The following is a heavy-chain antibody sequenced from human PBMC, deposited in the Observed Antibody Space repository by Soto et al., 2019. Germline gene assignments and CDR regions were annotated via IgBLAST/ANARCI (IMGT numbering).Heavy chain of an antibody. D-gene: IGHD5-12*01. CDR1: GYTCTSYA. Sequence: QVQLVQCGAEVKKPGASVKVSCKASGYTCTSYAMHWVRQAPGQRLEWMGWINAGNGNTKYSQKFQGRVTITRDTSASTAYMELSSLRSEDTAMYYCARGGDSGYGLGVDYWGQGTLVTVSS. CDR3: ARGGDSGYGLGVDY. J-gene: IGHJ4*02. CDR2: INAGNGNT. V-gene: IGHV1-3*01.